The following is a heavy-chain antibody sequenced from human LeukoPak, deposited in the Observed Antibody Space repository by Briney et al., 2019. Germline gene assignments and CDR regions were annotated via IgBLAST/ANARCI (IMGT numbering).Heavy chain of an antibody. CDR2: INHSGST. CDR1: GGSFSGYY. J-gene: IGHJ4*02. Sequence: SETLSLTCAGYGGSFSGYYWSWIRQPPGKGMKWIGEINHSGSTNYNPSLKSRVTISVDTPKNQFSLKLSSVTAADTAVYYCARVDGIAVADEGYFDYWGQGTLVTVSS. V-gene: IGHV4-34*01. CDR3: ARVDGIAVADEGYFDY. D-gene: IGHD6-19*01.